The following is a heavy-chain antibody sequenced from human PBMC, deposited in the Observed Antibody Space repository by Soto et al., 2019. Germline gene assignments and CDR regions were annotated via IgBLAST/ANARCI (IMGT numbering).Heavy chain of an antibody. CDR1: GFTFGDYA. V-gene: IGHV3-49*04. CDR3: TRDRDFWSGYLIYYYYGMDV. CDR2: IRSKAYGGTT. D-gene: IGHD3-3*01. Sequence: GGSLSLSCTASGFTFGDYAMSWVRQAPGKWLEWVGFIRSKAYGGTTEYAASVKGRFTISRDDSKSIAYLQMNSLKTEDTAVYYCTRDRDFWSGYLIYYYYGMDVWGQGTKVTVSS. J-gene: IGHJ6*02.